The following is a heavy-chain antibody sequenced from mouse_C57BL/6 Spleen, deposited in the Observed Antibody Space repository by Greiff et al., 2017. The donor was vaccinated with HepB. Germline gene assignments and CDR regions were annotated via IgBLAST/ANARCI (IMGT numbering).Heavy chain of an antibody. D-gene: IGHD1-1*01. J-gene: IGHJ2*01. CDR3: ARDLSFITTVVATGDY. Sequence: VQLKESGPGLVKPSQSLSLTCSVTGYSITSGYYWNWIRQFPGNKLEWMGYISYDGSNNYNPSLKNRISITRDTSKNQFFLKLNSVTTEDTATYYCARDLSFITTVVATGDYWGQGTTLTVSS. CDR1: GYSITSGYY. V-gene: IGHV3-6*01. CDR2: ISYDGSN.